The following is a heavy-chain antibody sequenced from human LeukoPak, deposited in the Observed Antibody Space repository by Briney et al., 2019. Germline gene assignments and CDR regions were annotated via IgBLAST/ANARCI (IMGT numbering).Heavy chain of an antibody. CDR3: ARVPGSSCGGDCYFDY. Sequence: SETLSLTCTVSGDSISRGSYYRSWIRQSAGTGLEWIGRIYTSGSTNYNPSLKSRVTISVDKSKNQFSLKLSSVTAADTAVYYCARVPGSSCGGDCYFDYWGQGTQVTVSS. V-gene: IGHV4-61*02. CDR2: IYTSGST. J-gene: IGHJ4*02. D-gene: IGHD2-21*02. CDR1: GDSISRGSYY.